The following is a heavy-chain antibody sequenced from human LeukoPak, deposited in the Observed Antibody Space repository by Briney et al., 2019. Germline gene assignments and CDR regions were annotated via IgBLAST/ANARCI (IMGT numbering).Heavy chain of an antibody. V-gene: IGHV4-39*01. CDR2: VCYTGST. J-gene: IGHJ4*02. Sequence: SETLSLTCTVSGVSIISSNYYWGWFRQPPGKGLEWIASVCYTGSTRHNPSLKSLVTISVDTYKNEFSLNLSSVTAEDTAVYYCARCLGSSADGILKYYFDYWGQGTLVTVSS. CDR1: GVSIISSNYY. CDR3: ARCLGSSADGILKYYFDY. D-gene: IGHD6-13*01.